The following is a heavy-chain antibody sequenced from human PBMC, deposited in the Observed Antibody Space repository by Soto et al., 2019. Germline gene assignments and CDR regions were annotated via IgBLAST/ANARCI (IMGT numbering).Heavy chain of an antibody. CDR2: IYYSGGT. Sequence: QVQLQESGPGLVKPSETLSLTCTVSGGSISSYYWSWIRQPPGKGLEWIGYIYYSGGTNYNPSLKSRVTISVDTSKNQFPLKLSSVTAADTAVYYCARRYGYSFDYWGQGTLVTVSS. CDR3: ARRYGYSFDY. V-gene: IGHV4-59*08. D-gene: IGHD1-1*01. CDR1: GGSISSYY. J-gene: IGHJ4*02.